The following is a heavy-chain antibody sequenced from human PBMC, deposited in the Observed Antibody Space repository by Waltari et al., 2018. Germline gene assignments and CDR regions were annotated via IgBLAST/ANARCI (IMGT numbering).Heavy chain of an antibody. Sequence: EVQLVESGGGLIQPGGSLRLSCAASGFTVSSNYMSWVRQAPGRGLEWVSVIYSGGSTYYADSVKGRFTISRDNSKNTLYLQMNSLRAEDTAVYYCARDREMPGYDFWNRYFDLWGRGTLVTVSS. CDR1: GFTVSSNY. CDR3: ARDREMPGYDFWNRYFDL. J-gene: IGHJ2*01. V-gene: IGHV3-53*01. D-gene: IGHD3-3*01. CDR2: IYSGGST.